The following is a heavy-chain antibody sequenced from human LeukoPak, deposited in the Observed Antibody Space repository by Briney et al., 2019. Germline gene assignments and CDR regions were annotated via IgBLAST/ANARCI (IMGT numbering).Heavy chain of an antibody. Sequence: GGALRHSCAASGFTFCTYAVNGVRQAPGEGVEWGSTPSGSGDTTYSADFVKGRFTICRDNSKETLYLQMSSVRVDDTAVYYCAGDRGRYYDSRGFYWGYYFDSWGQGILVTVST. D-gene: IGHD3-22*01. CDR2: PSGSGDTT. CDR1: GFTFCTYA. CDR3: AGDRGRYYDSRGFYWGYYFDS. V-gene: IGHV3-23*01. J-gene: IGHJ4*02.